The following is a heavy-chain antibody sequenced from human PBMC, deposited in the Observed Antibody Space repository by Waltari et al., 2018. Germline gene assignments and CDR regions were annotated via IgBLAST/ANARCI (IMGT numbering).Heavy chain of an antibody. CDR2: IYYSGST. J-gene: IGHJ5*02. V-gene: IGHV4-39*07. Sequence: QLQLQESGPGLVKPSETLSLTCTVSGGSISSSSYYWGWIRQPPGKGLEWIGSIYYSGSTYYNPSLKSRVTISVDTSKNQFSLKLSSVTAADTAVYYCARDVSYYDSSGYYPAGWFDPWGQGTLVTVSS. D-gene: IGHD3-22*01. CDR1: GGSISSSSYY. CDR3: ARDVSYYDSSGYYPAGWFDP.